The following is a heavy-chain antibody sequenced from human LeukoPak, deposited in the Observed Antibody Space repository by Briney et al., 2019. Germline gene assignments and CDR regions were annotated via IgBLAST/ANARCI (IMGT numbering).Heavy chain of an antibody. CDR1: GGSISSSSYY. V-gene: IGHV4-39*07. CDR2: IYHSGST. J-gene: IGHJ4*02. CDR3: ARAWIQLWLPLDY. Sequence: PSETLSLTCTVSGGSISSSSYYWGWIRQPPGKGLEWIGSIYHSGSTYYNPSLKSRVTISVDTSKNQFSLKLSSVTAADTAVYYCARAWIQLWLPLDYWGQGTLVTVSS. D-gene: IGHD5-18*01.